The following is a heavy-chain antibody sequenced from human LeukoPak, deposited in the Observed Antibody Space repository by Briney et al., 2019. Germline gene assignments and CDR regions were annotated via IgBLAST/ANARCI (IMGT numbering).Heavy chain of an antibody. CDR3: ASSSWYFRL. CDR2: MKYDGSGI. J-gene: IGHJ2*01. D-gene: IGHD3-10*01. V-gene: IGHV3-7*01. Sequence: GGPLRLSCGASGFNSTSDWMTWVRQAPGKGLEGVANMKYDGSGIHYVDSVKGRFTISRDNAKNSVYLQMNSLRAEDTAVYYCASSSWYFRLWGRGTLVTVSS. CDR1: GFNSTSDW.